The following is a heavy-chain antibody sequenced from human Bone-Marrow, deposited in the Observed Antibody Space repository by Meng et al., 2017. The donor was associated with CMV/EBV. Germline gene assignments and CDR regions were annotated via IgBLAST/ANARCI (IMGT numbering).Heavy chain of an antibody. V-gene: IGHV3-23*01. CDR3: AKDGGVRFLEWFFDY. J-gene: IGHJ4*02. CDR2: ISGSGGST. D-gene: IGHD3-3*01. Sequence: GESLKISCAASGFTFSSYAMSWVRQAPGKGLEWVSAISGSGGSTYYADSVKGRFTISRDNSKNTLYLQMNSLRAEDTAVYYCAKDGGVRFLEWFFDYWGQGTLVTV. CDR1: GFTFSSYA.